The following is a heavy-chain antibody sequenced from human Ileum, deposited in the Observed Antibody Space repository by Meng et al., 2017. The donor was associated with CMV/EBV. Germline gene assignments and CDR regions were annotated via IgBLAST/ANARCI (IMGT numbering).Heavy chain of an antibody. V-gene: IGHV1-69*16. CDR3: ARGDSLVGATPYYFDY. CDR1: GGTFSSYT. J-gene: IGHJ4*02. Sequence: SVKVSCKASGGTFSSYTISWVRQAPGQGLEWMGRIIPILGTANYAQKFQGRVTITTDESTSTAYMELSSLRSEDTAVYYCARGDSLVGATPYYFDYWGQGTLVTVSS. CDR2: IIPILGTA. D-gene: IGHD1-26*01.